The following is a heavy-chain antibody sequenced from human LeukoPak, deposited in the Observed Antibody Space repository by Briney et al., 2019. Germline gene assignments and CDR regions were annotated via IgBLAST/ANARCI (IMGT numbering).Heavy chain of an antibody. CDR3: ARRVLTGDPDY. V-gene: IGHV3-21*01. CDR2: ISSSSSYI. CDR1: GFTFSSYS. D-gene: IGHD7-27*01. Sequence: GGSLRLSCAASGFTFSSYSMNWVRQAPGKGLEWVSYISSSSSYIYYADSVKGRFTISRDNAKNSLYLQMNSLRAEDTAVYYCARRVLTGDPDYWGQGTLVTVSS. J-gene: IGHJ4*02.